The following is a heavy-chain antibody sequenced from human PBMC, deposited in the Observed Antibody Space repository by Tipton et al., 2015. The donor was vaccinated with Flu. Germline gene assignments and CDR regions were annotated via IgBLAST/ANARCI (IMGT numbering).Heavy chain of an antibody. J-gene: IGHJ4*02. CDR2: IYHSGST. D-gene: IGHD5-24*01. CDR3: ARGDGYNFDY. CDR1: GYSISSGFY. V-gene: IGHV4-38-2*02. Sequence: TLSLTCTVSGYSISSGFYWGWIRQPPGKGLEWIGNIYHSGSTFYNPSLKSRVTISVDTSKNQFSLKLSSVTAADTAVYYGARGDGYNFDYWGQGTLVTVSS.